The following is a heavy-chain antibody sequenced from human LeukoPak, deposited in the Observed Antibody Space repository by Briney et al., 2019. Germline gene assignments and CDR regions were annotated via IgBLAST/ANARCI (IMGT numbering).Heavy chain of an antibody. D-gene: IGHD3-16*01. CDR3: ARVGVFAGENWFDP. CDR2: IIPIFGTA. J-gene: IGHJ5*02. CDR1: GGTFSSYA. Sequence: ASVKVSCKASGGTFSSYAISWVRQAPGQGLEWMGGIIPIFGTANYAQKFQGRVTITAGESTSTAYMELSSLRSEDTAVYYCARVGVFAGENWFDPWGQGTLVTVSS. V-gene: IGHV1-69*13.